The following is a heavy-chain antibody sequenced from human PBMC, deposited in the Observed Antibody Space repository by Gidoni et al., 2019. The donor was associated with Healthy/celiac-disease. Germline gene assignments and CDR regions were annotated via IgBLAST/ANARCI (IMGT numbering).Heavy chain of an antibody. CDR2: IYYSGST. CDR1: GGSISSGGYY. D-gene: IGHD1-26*01. J-gene: IGHJ4*02. V-gene: IGHV4-31*01. CDR3: ARGGSDRYDFDY. Sequence: QVQLQESGPGLVKPSQTLSLTCTVSGGSISSGGYYWSWIRQHPGKGLEWIGYIYYSGSTYYNPSLKSLVTISVDTSKNQFSLKLSSVTAADTAVYYCARGGSDRYDFDYWGQGTLVTVSS.